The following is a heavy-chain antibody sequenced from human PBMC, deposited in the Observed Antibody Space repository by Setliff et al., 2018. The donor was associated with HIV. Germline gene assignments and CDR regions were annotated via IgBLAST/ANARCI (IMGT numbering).Heavy chain of an antibody. D-gene: IGHD2-15*01. CDR1: GGSISTYH. Sequence: PSETLSLTCTVSGGSISTYHWSWIRQPPGKGLEWIESIYFTGSSDNNPSLKSRVTLSVDTSKHQFSLKLSSVTAADTAVYYCARVQMAYSAFDVWGQGTMVTVSS. CDR2: IYFTGSS. CDR3: ARVQMAYSAFDV. V-gene: IGHV4-59*01. J-gene: IGHJ3*01.